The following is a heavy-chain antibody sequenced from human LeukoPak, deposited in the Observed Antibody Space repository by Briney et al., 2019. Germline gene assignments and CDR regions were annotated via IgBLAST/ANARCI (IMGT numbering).Heavy chain of an antibody. J-gene: IGHJ4*02. CDR3: ARRTSEGYDYFDY. CDR1: GFTFSSYG. D-gene: IGHD1-1*01. CDR2: ISYDGSNK. Sequence: PGGSLRLSCAASGFTFSSYGMHWVRQAPGKGLEWVAVISYDGSNKYYADSVKGRFTISRDNSKNTLYLQMNSLRAEDTAVYYCARRTSEGYDYFDYWGQGTLVTVSS. V-gene: IGHV3-30*03.